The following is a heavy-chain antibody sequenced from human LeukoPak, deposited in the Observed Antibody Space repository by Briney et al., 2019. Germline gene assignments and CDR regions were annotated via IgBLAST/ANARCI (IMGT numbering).Heavy chain of an antibody. J-gene: IGHJ4*02. V-gene: IGHV3-48*01. CDR1: GFTFSRYS. D-gene: IGHD1-26*01. CDR3: ARLRGLYSDTNRYQTALDC. Sequence: PGGSLRLSCAASGFTFSRYSMNWVRQAPGKGLEWVSYISSSSVTIYYADSVKGRFTLSRDNARNSLYLQMNSLRAEDTAVYYCARLRGLYSDTNRYQTALDCWGQGTLVTVSS. CDR2: ISSSSVTI.